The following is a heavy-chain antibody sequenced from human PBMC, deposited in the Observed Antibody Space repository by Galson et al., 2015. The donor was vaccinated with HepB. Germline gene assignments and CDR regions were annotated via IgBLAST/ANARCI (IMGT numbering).Heavy chain of an antibody. CDR3: ARPSMVRGVMLGAGY. CDR2: IYPGDSDT. D-gene: IGHD3-10*01. V-gene: IGHV5-51*01. Sequence: QSGAEVKKPGESLKISCKGSGYSFTSYWIGWVRQMPGKGLEWMGIIYPGDSDTRYSPSFQGQVTISADKSISTAYLQWSSLKASDTAMYYCARPSMVRGVMLGAGYWGQGTLVTVSS. CDR1: GYSFTSYW. J-gene: IGHJ4*02.